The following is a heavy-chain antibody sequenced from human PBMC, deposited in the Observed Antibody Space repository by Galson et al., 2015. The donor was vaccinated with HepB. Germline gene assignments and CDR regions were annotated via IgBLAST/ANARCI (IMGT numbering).Heavy chain of an antibody. V-gene: IGHV3-9*03. CDR1: GFTFDDYA. Sequence: SLRLSCAASGFTFDDYAMHWVRQAPGKGLEWVSSITWNSVSIAYADSVKGRFTISRDNAKNSLYLQMNSLRAEDMALYYCAKGADLGAQWYFDLGGRGTRVTVSS. D-gene: IGHD4/OR15-4a*01. CDR3: AKGADLGAQWYFDL. J-gene: IGHJ2*01. CDR2: ITWNSVSI.